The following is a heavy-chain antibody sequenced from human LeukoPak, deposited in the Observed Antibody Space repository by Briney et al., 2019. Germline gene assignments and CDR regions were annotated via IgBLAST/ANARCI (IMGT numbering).Heavy chain of an antibody. CDR3: ARDVVAGGWYVGYYYYYMDV. Sequence: GGSLRLSCAASGFTFSSYWMSWVRQAPGKGLEWVANIKQDGSEKYYVDSVKGRFTISRDNAKNSLYLQMNSRRAEDTAVYYRARDVVAGGWYVGYYYYYMDVWGKGTTVTVSS. CDR1: GFTFSSYW. CDR2: IKQDGSEK. J-gene: IGHJ6*03. V-gene: IGHV3-7*01. D-gene: IGHD6-19*01.